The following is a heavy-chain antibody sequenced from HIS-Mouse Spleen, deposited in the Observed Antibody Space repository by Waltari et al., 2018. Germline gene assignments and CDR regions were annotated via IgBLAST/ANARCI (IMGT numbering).Heavy chain of an antibody. CDR3: AREIPYSSSWYDWYFDL. CDR1: GGPISSSSYS. V-gene: IGHV4-39*07. D-gene: IGHD6-13*01. CDR2: IYYSGST. Sequence: QLQLQESGPGLVKPSETLSLTCTVSGGPISSSSYSWVWIRQPPGKGLEWIGSIYYSGSTYYNPSLKSRVTISVDTSKNQFSLKLSSVTAADTAVYYCAREIPYSSSWYDWYFDLWGRGTLVTVSS. J-gene: IGHJ2*01.